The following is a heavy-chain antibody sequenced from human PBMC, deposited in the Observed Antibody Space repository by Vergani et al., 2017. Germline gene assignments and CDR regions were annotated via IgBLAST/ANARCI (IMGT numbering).Heavy chain of an antibody. CDR1: GGSISSGDYY. D-gene: IGHD3-10*02. J-gene: IGHJ5*02. CDR2: IYYSGST. Sequence: QVQLQESGPGLVKPSQTLSLTCTVSGGSISSGDYYWSWLRQPPGKGLEWIGYIYYSGSTYYNPSLKSRVTISVDTSKNQFSLKLSSVTAADTAVYYCARGEITMYRRDWFDPWSQGTLVTVSS. V-gene: IGHV4-30-4*08. CDR3: ARGEITMYRRDWFDP.